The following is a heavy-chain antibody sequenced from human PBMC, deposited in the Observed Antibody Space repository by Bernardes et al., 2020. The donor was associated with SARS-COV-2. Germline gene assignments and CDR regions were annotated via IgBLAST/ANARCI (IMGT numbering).Heavy chain of an antibody. D-gene: IGHD2-15*01. CDR1: GFTFGSRA. CDR3: VRDLAGGRGS. V-gene: IGHV3-23*01. J-gene: IGHJ4*02. CDR2: ISGGAEMT. Sequence: GGSLRLSCVVSGFTFGSRAMSWLRQAPGRGLEWVSCISGGAEMTYYADSVKGRFTISRDNAKNTLYLQMNSLRAEDTATYYCVRDLAGGRGSWGQGTLVTVSS.